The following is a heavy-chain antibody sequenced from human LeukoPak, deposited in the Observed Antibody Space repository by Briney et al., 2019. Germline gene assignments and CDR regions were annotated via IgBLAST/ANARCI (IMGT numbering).Heavy chain of an antibody. CDR1: GFTVSNNY. D-gene: IGHD6-13*01. J-gene: IGHJ5*02. Sequence: GGSLRLSCAASGFTVSNNYMTWVRQAPGRGLEWVSVIYSGGNTYYADSVKGRFAISRDNSKNTLFLQMNSLRAEDTAVYYCARGYSSSWYFNWFDPWGQGTLVTVSS. CDR2: IYSGGNT. CDR3: ARGYSSSWYFNWFDP. V-gene: IGHV3-53*01.